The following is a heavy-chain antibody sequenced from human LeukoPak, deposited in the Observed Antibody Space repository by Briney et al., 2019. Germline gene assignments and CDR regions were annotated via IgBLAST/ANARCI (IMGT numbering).Heavy chain of an antibody. D-gene: IGHD4-23*01. CDR3: AKAVPKAVVTPSFDY. CDR1: GFTFSRHG. V-gene: IGHV3-23*01. CDR2: ISPSGDIL. Sequence: GGSLRLSCAASGFTFSRHGMNWVRQAPGKGLEWVSGISPSGDILYYADSVKGQFTISRDNSKNTLYLQMNSLRVEDTAVYYCAKAVPKAVVTPSFDYWGQGTLVTVSS. J-gene: IGHJ4*02.